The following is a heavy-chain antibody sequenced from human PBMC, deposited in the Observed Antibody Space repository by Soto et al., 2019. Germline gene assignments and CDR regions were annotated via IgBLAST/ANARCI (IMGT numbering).Heavy chain of an antibody. CDR1: GFTFTGHY. J-gene: IGHJ4*02. D-gene: IGHD5-18*01. Sequence: VKISCTGSGFTFTGHYIHLVRQAPAQGLEWIGWINPNSGVTSCAKKFQGRVTMTRDTSITTAYMELSSLTDEDTAVYYCARAREPEYSSAIFFDIWGQGALVTVS. CDR2: INPNSGVT. V-gene: IGHV1-2*02. CDR3: ARAREPEYSSAIFFDI.